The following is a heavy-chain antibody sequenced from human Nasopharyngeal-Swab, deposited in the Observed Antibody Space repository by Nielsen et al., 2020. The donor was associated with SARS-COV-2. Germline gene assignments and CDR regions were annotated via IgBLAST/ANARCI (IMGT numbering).Heavy chain of an antibody. Sequence: SETLSLTCTVSGGSISSSSYYWGWIRQRPGKGLEWIGSIYYSGSTYYNPSLKSRVTISVDTSKNQFSLKLSSVTAADTAVYYCARLSGSSWYVEYFQHWGQGTLVTVSS. CDR2: IYYSGST. CDR3: ARLSGSSWYVEYFQH. D-gene: IGHD6-13*01. V-gene: IGHV4-39*01. J-gene: IGHJ1*01. CDR1: GGSISSSSYY.